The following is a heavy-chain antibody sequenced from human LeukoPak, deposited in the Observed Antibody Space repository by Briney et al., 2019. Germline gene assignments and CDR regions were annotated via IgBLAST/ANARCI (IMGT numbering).Heavy chain of an antibody. CDR3: ARDRGEWSDYYYYMDV. CDR1: GFTFSSYW. D-gene: IGHD3-3*01. V-gene: IGHV3-7*01. CDR2: IKQDGSEK. J-gene: IGHJ6*03. Sequence: PGGSLRLSCAASGFTFSSYWMSWVRQAPGKGLEWVANIKQDGSEKYYVDSVKGRFTISRDNAKNSLYLQMNSLRAEDTAVYYCARDRGEWSDYYYYMDVWGKGTTVTVSS.